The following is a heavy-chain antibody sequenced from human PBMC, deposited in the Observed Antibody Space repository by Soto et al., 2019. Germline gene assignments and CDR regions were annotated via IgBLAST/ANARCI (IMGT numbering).Heavy chain of an antibody. V-gene: IGHV3-30*18. J-gene: IGHJ6*02. CDR1: GFTFSSYG. D-gene: IGHD5-18*01. Sequence: PGGSLRLSCAASGFTFSSYGMHWVRRAPGKGLEWVAVISYDGSNKYYADSVKGRFTISRDNSKNTLYLQMNSLRAEDTAVYYCAKNSYGYGNYYYGMDVWGQGTTVTVSS. CDR2: ISYDGSNK. CDR3: AKNSYGYGNYYYGMDV.